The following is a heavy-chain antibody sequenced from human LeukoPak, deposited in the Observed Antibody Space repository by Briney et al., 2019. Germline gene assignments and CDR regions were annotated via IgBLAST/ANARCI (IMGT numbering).Heavy chain of an antibody. CDR2: INHSGST. J-gene: IGHJ5*02. Sequence: PETLSLTCAVYGGSFSGYYWSWIRQPPGKGLEWIGEINHSGSTNYNPSLKSRVTISVDTSKNQFSLKLSSVTAADTAVYYCARGLDWFDPWGQGTLVTVSS. CDR1: GGSFSGYY. CDR3: ARGLDWFDP. V-gene: IGHV4-34*01.